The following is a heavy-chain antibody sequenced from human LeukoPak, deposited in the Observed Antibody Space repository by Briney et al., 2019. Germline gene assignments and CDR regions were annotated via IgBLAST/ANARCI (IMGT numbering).Heavy chain of an antibody. CDR1: GYTFTGYY. V-gene: IGHV1-2*02. CDR2: INPNSGGT. D-gene: IGHD2-15*01. Sequence: RASVKVSCKASGYTFTGYYMHWVRQAPGQGLEWMGWINPNSGGTNYAQKFQGRVTMTRDTSISTAYMELSRLRSDDTAVYYCARDLYCSGGSCYSGPFDYWGQGTLVTVSS. J-gene: IGHJ4*02. CDR3: ARDLYCSGGSCYSGPFDY.